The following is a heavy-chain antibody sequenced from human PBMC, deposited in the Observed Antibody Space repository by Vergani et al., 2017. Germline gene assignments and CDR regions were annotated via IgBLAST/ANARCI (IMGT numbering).Heavy chain of an antibody. V-gene: IGHV1-69*12. CDR1: GGTFSSYA. Sequence: QVQLVQSGAEVKKPGSSVKVSCKASGGTFSSYAISWVRQAPGQGLEWMGGIIPIFGTANYAQKFQGRVTITADESTSTAYMELNSLRAEDTAVYYCARGYCTKSICRGKVDSWGQGTLVTVSS. D-gene: IGHD2-8*01. CDR3: ARGYCTKSICRGKVDS. J-gene: IGHJ4*02. CDR2: IIPIFGTA.